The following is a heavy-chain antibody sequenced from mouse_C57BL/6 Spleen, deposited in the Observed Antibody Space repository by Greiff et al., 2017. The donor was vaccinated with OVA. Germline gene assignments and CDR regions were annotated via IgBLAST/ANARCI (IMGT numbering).Heavy chain of an antibody. D-gene: IGHD1-1*01. CDR2: INPNNGGT. V-gene: IGHV1-26*01. CDR3: AITTVVATRKAMDY. CDR1: GYTFTDYY. J-gene: IGHJ4*01. Sequence: EVQLQQSGPELVKPGASVKISCKAFGYTFTDYYMNWVKQSHGKSLEWIGDINPNNGGTSYNQKFKGKATLTVDKSSSTAYMELRSLTSEDSAVYYCAITTVVATRKAMDYWGQGTSVTVSS.